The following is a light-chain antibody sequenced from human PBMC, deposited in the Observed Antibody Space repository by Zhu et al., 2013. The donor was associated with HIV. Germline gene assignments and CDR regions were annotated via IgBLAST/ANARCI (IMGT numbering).Light chain of an antibody. Sequence: QSVLTQPASVSGAPGQRVTISCTGSGSNIGGGYDVHWYQHLPGVAPKLLIYSNNRRPSGVPERFSASKSGTSASLAIAGLRAEDEADYYCQSHDTSLSGLYIFGTGTKVTVL. CDR2: SNN. V-gene: IGLV1-40*01. CDR3: QSHDTSLSGLYI. CDR1: GSNIGGGYD. J-gene: IGLJ1*01.